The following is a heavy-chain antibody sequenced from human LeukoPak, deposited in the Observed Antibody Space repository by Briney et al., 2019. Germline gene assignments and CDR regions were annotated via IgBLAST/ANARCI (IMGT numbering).Heavy chain of an antibody. Sequence: SETLSLTCTVSGGSISSSSYYWGWIRQPPGKGLEWIGSIYYSGSTYYNPSLKSRVTISVDTSKNQFSLKLSSVTAADTAVYYCARIVLIVVVPAAIAWFDPWGQGTLVTVSS. CDR2: IYYSGST. D-gene: IGHD2-2*01. J-gene: IGHJ5*02. CDR3: ARIVLIVVVPAAIAWFDP. V-gene: IGHV4-39*07. CDR1: GGSISSSSYY.